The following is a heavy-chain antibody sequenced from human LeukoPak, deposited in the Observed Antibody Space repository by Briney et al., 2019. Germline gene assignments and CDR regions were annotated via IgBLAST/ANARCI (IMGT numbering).Heavy chain of an antibody. V-gene: IGHV1-69*05. Sequence: SVKVSCKASGGTFSSYAISWVRQAPGQGLEWMGGIIPIFGTANYAQKFQGRVTITTVESTSTAYMELSGLRSEDTAVYYCASSARRRDGYNYVSYDYWGQGTLVTVSS. J-gene: IGHJ4*02. CDR1: GGTFSSYA. D-gene: IGHD5-24*01. CDR3: ASSARRRDGYNYVSYDY. CDR2: IIPIFGTA.